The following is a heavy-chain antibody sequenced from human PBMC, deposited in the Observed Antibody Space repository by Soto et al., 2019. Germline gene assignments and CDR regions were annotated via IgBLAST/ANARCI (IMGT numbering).Heavy chain of an antibody. CDR3: ARSPSYYDSSGYYYNFDY. J-gene: IGHJ4*02. CDR1: GGTFSSYA. CDR2: IIPIFGTA. V-gene: IGHV1-69*06. D-gene: IGHD3-22*01. Sequence: QVQLVQSGAEVKKPGSSVKVSCKASGGTFSSYAISWVRQAPGQGLEWMGGIIPIFGTANYAQKFQGRVTITADKSTSTAFMELSSLRSEDTAAYYCARSPSYYDSSGYYYNFDYWGQGTLVTVSS.